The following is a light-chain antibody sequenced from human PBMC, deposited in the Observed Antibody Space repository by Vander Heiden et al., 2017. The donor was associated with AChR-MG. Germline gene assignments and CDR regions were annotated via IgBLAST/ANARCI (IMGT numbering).Light chain of an antibody. CDR3: SSYTSRGNVWV. J-gene: IGLJ3*02. Sequence: QSALSQPPSVPGSPGPSITTSCSGPSSDIGGYNFVSWYQQHPGKAPKIIIYEVNRRPSGLSYRFSGSKSGNTASLTISGLQAEDEADYYCSSYTSRGNVWVFGGGTKLTVL. CDR1: SSDIGGYNF. CDR2: EVN. V-gene: IGLV2-14*01.